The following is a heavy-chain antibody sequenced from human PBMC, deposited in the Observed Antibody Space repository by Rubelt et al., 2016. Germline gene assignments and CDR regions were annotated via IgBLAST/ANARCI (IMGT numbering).Heavy chain of an antibody. Sequence: GAEVKKPGASVKVSCKASGYTFTGYYMHWVRQAPGQGLEWMGRINPNSGGTNYAQKFQGRVTMTRDTSISTAYMELSRLRSDDTAVYYCARGEEIVGVVAALTTDRFDPWGQGTLVTVSS. CDR3: ARGEEIVGVVAALTTDRFDP. J-gene: IGHJ5*02. CDR1: GYTFTGYY. D-gene: IGHD2-15*01. CDR2: INPNSGGT. V-gene: IGHV1-2*06.